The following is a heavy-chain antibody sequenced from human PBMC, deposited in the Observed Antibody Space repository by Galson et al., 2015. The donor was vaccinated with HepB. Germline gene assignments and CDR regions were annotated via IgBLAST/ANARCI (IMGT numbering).Heavy chain of an antibody. CDR3: ARSDYGDYAHQTGGDY. CDR1: GFTFSSYA. Sequence: SLRLSCAASGFTFSSYAMSWVRQAPGKGLEWVSAISGSGGSTYYADSVKGRFTISRDNSKNTLYLQMNSLRAADTAVYYCARSDYGDYAHQTGGDYWGQGTLVTVSS. CDR2: ISGSGGST. J-gene: IGHJ4*02. V-gene: IGHV3-23*01. D-gene: IGHD4-17*01.